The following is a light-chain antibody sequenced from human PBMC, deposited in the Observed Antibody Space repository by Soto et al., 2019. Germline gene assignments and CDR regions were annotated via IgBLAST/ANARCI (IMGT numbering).Light chain of an antibody. Sequence: QSVLTQPASVSGSPGQSITISCTGISSDVGDYNYVSWYQQHPGKAPKVMIYDVNNRPAGVSNRFSGSKSGNTASLNISGLKTEDEADYYCSSYTTVSTNVLFGGGTQLTVL. CDR3: SSYTTVSTNVL. J-gene: IGLJ3*02. CDR2: DVN. CDR1: SSDVGDYNY. V-gene: IGLV2-14*03.